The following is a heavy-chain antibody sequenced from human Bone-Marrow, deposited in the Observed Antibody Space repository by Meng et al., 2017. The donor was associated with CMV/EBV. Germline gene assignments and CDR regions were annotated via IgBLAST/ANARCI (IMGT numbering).Heavy chain of an antibody. V-gene: IGHV3-74*01. CDR2: IKNDGTST. J-gene: IGHJ5*02. Sequence: LRLYCAASGFTFSGYWMHWVRQTPGKGMVWVARIKNDGTSTSYADSVKGRFTISRDNAKNTLYLQMSNLRVEDTAVYYCAKSDWFDPWGQGTLVTRLL. CDR1: GFTFSGYW. CDR3: AKSDWFDP.